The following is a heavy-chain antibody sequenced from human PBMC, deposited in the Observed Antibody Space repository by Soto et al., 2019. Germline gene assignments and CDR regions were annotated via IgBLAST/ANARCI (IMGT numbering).Heavy chain of an antibody. J-gene: IGHJ4*02. Sequence: PGGSLRLSCEASGFIFSSHWMHWVRQSAEKGLVWVSRINSDGSSTDYADSVKGRFTVSRDNSRNTLYLQMNRLRVEDTAVYYCLSCGPHVYTDQWGQGTLVTVSS. CDR3: LSCGPHVYTDQ. CDR1: GFIFSSHW. CDR2: INSDGSST. V-gene: IGHV3-74*01. D-gene: IGHD2-8*01.